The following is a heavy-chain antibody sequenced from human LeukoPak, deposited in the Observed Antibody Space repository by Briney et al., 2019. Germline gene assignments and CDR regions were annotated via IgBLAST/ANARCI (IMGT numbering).Heavy chain of an antibody. D-gene: IGHD4-17*01. CDR1: GDSISSYH. V-gene: IGHV4-59*01. CDR3: ARTQVPDYGDYEDAFDI. Sequence: PSETLSLTCTVSGDSISSYHWSWIRQPPGQGLEWIGYIYYSGITNYNPSLKSRVTISVDTSKNQFSLKLRSVTAADTAVYYCARTQVPDYGDYEDAFDIWGQGTMVSVSS. J-gene: IGHJ3*02. CDR2: IYYSGIT.